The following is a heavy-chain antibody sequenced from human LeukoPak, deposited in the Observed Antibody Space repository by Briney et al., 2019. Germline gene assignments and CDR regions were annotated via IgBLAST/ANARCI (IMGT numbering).Heavy chain of an antibody. J-gene: IGHJ4*02. CDR3: ARVGATLDY. CDR1: GITFSSHW. CDR2: INSDGSST. V-gene: IGHV3-74*01. D-gene: IGHD1-26*01. Sequence: PGGSLRLSCEASGITFSSHWMHWVRQDPGQGLVWVSRINSDGSSTSYADSVKGRFTISRDNAKNTLYLQMNSLRAEDTAVYYCARVGATLDYWGQGTLGTVSS.